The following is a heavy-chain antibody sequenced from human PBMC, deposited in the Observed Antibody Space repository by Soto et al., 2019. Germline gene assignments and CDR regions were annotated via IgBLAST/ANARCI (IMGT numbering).Heavy chain of an antibody. CDR2: MNPHSGNA. J-gene: IGHJ4*02. CDR3: VRGEGYCSGASCYDY. V-gene: IGHV1-8*01. D-gene: IGHD2-15*01. Sequence: QVQLVQSGAEVKKPGASVKVSCKAAGYTFTNYDINWVRQATGQGLEWMGWMNPHSGNAGYSQKFQGRVTMTRDNSITAAYMELSNLRSDDTAIYYCVRGEGYCSGASCYDYWGQGALVTVSS. CDR1: GYTFTNYD.